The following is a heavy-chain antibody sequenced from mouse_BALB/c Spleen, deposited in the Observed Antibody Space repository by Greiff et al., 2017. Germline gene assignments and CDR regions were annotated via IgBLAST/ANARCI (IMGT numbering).Heavy chain of an antibody. CDR1: GYSITSDYA. V-gene: IGHV3-2*02. D-gene: IGHD2-14*01. Sequence: ESGPGLVKPSQSLSLTCTVTGYSITSDYAWNWIRQFPGNKLEWMGYISYSGSTSYNPSLKSRISITRDTSKNQFFLQLNSVTTEDTATYYCARSRNDLYYFDYWGQGTTLTVSS. CDR3: ARSRNDLYYFDY. CDR2: ISYSGST. J-gene: IGHJ2*01.